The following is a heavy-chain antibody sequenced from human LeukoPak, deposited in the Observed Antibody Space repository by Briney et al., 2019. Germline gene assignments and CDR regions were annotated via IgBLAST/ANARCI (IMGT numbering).Heavy chain of an antibody. D-gene: IGHD6-13*01. V-gene: IGHV3-30*18. J-gene: IGHJ4*02. CDR3: AKDLGGGYSSSWYSFDY. CDR1: GFTFSSYG. CDR2: ISYDGSNK. Sequence: GGSLRLSCAAPGFTFSSYGMHWVRQAPGKGLEWVAVISYDGSNKYYADSVKGRFTISRDNSKNTLYLQMNSLRAEDTAVYYCAKDLGGGYSSSWYSFDYWGQGTLVTVSS.